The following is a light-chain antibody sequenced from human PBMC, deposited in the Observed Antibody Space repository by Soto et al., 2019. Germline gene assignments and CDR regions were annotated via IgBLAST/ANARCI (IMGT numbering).Light chain of an antibody. CDR1: QSIASY. J-gene: IGKJ1*01. V-gene: IGKV1-39*01. Sequence: DIQMTQSPSSLSASVGDRVTITCRASQSIASYLNWYQQKPGKAPTLLIYAESTLQGGVPLRFSGSGSGTDFTLTITRLPPEDFATYYCQQSYTSPRTLGQGTTVHI. CDR3: QQSYTSPRT. CDR2: AES.